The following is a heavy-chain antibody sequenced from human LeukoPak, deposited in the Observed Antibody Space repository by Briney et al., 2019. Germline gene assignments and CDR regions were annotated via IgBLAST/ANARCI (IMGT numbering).Heavy chain of an antibody. Sequence: PGGSLRLSCAASGFTFSSYEMNWVRQAPGKGLEWVSFISNSGSTIYYADSVKGRFTISRDNAKNSLYLQMNSLRAEDTAIYYCARDWVAVGGDYMDVWGKGTTVTISS. V-gene: IGHV3-48*03. CDR2: ISNSGSTI. CDR3: ARDWVAVGGDYMDV. J-gene: IGHJ6*03. CDR1: GFTFSSYE. D-gene: IGHD2-15*01.